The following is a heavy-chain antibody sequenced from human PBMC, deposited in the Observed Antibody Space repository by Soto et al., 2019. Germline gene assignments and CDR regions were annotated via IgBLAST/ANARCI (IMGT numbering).Heavy chain of an antibody. CDR1: GYTFTSYA. D-gene: IGHD1-26*01. CDR2: INAGNGNT. J-gene: IGHJ4*02. CDR3: ARDRGGSYEDY. V-gene: IGHV1-3*01. Sequence: QVQLVQSGAEVKKPGASVKVSCKASGYTFTSYAMHWVRQAPGQRVEGMGWINAGNGNTKYSQRFQGRVTITRDTTASTAYLELSILRSEDTAVYYCARDRGGSYEDYWGQGTLVTVSS.